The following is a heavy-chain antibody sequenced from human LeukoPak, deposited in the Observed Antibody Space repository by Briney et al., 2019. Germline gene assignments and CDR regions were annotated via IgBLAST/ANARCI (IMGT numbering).Heavy chain of an antibody. V-gene: IGHV1-8*01. D-gene: IGHD1-26*01. CDR1: GYTFTSYD. J-gene: IGHJ3*02. CDR2: MNPNSGNT. Sequence: ASVKVSCKASGYTFTSYDINWVRQATGQGLEWMGWMNPNSGNTGYAQKFQGRVTMTRNTSISTAYMELSSLRSEDTAVYYCATPKWELLAAFDIWGQGTMVTVSS. CDR3: ATPKWELLAAFDI.